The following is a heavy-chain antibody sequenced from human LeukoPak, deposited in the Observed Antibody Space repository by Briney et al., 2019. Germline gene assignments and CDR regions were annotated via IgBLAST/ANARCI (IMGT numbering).Heavy chain of an antibody. CDR1: GFTFSSYG. D-gene: IGHD3-10*01. J-gene: IGHJ4*02. CDR2: ISGSGGST. V-gene: IGHV3-23*01. CDR3: AKTRFGELWGLDFDY. Sequence: GGSLRLSCAASGFTFSSYGMSWVRQAPGKGLEWVSAISGSGGSTYYADSVKGRFTISRDNSKNTLYLQMNSLRAEDTAVYYCAKTRFGELWGLDFDYWGQGNLVTVSS.